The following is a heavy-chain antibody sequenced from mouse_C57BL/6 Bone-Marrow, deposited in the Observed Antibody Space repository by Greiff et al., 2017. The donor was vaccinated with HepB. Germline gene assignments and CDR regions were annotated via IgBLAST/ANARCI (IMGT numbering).Heavy chain of an antibody. CDR3: ARGSNFAGFAY. Sequence: EVKLVESGGGLVKPGGSLKLSCAASGFTFSSYAMSWVRQTPEKRLEWVATISDGGSYTYYPDNVKGRFTISRDNAKNNLYLQMRHLKSEDTAMYYCARGSNFAGFAYWGQGTLVTVSA. D-gene: IGHD2-5*01. V-gene: IGHV5-4*03. J-gene: IGHJ3*01. CDR1: GFTFSSYA. CDR2: ISDGGSYT.